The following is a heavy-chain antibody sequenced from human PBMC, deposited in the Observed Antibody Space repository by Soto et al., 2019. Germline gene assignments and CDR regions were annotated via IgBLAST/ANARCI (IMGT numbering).Heavy chain of an antibody. CDR1: GYTFTSYA. CDR3: ARSTMTFYYFDF. D-gene: IGHD4-17*01. V-gene: IGHV1-3*01. CDR2: INAGNGNT. J-gene: IGHJ4*02. Sequence: ASVKVSCKASGYTFTSYAMHWVRQAPGQRLEWMGWINAGNGNTKYSQKFQDRITMTRDTSTSTVYMELSSLRSEDTAVYYCARSTMTFYYFDFWSQGTLVTAPQ.